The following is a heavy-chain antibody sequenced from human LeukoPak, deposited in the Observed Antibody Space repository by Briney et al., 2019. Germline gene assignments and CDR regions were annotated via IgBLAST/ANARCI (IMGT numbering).Heavy chain of an antibody. J-gene: IGHJ4*02. V-gene: IGHV3-23*01. CDR3: ASGEWELLYDY. CDR2: ISGSGVST. CDR1: EFTFNNYA. D-gene: IGHD1-26*01. Sequence: GGSLRLSCAASEFTFNNYAMSWVRQAPGKGLEWVSTISGSGVSTYYADSVKGRFTISRDNSKNTLYLQMNSLRAEDTAVYYCASGEWELLYDYWGQGTLVTVSS.